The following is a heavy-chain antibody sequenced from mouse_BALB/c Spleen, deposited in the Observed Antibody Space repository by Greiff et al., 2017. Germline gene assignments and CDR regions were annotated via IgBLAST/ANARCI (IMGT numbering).Heavy chain of an antibody. J-gene: IGHJ4*01. CDR3: ARFITTVVHAMDY. CDR2: ISYSGST. D-gene: IGHD1-1*01. Sequence: VQLKESGPGLVKPSQSLSLTCTVTGYSITSDYAWNWIRQFPGNKLEWMGYISYSGSTSYNPSLKSRISITRDTSKNQFFLQLNSVTTEDTATYYCARFITTVVHAMDYWGQGTSVTVSS. CDR1: GYSITSDYA. V-gene: IGHV3-2*02.